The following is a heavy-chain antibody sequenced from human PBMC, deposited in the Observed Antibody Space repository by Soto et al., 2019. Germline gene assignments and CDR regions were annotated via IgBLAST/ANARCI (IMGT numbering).Heavy chain of an antibody. D-gene: IGHD6-13*01. CDR3: ARNIADRTNWFDP. J-gene: IGHJ5*02. V-gene: IGHV3-7*05. Sequence: PGGSRTHDWASAGFTIGSYLMSWVRQDPGKGLEWVANIKQDGSEKYYVDSVKGRFTISRDNAKNSLYLQMNSLRAEDTAVYYCARNIADRTNWFDPWGQGTLVTVSS. CDR1: GFTIGSYL. CDR2: IKQDGSEK.